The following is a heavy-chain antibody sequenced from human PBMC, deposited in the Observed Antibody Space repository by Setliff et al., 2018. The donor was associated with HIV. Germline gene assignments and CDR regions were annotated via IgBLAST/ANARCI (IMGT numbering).Heavy chain of an antibody. CDR2: ISSRNGDT. Sequence: VKVSCKASDYTFINYGIGWVRQAPGQGFEWMGWISSRNGDTKYAQKFQGRITLTTDTSTTTAYMELRYLRSDDTAVYYCARDTFFWGGFDPFDVWGQGTMVTVSS. J-gene: IGHJ3*01. CDR3: ARDTFFWGGFDPFDV. D-gene: IGHD3-3*01. V-gene: IGHV1-18*04. CDR1: DYTFINYG.